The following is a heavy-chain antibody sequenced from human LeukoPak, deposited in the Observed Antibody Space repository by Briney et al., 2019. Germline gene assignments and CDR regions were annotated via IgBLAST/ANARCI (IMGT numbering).Heavy chain of an antibody. V-gene: IGHV3-33*01. Sequence: GGSLRLSCAASGFTFSSYGMHWVRQAPGKGLEWVAVIWYDGSNKYYADSVKGRFTISRDNSKNTLYLQMNSLRAEDTAVYYCASYRSSWTSFDYWGQGTLVTVSS. CDR3: ASYRSSWTSFDY. D-gene: IGHD6-13*01. CDR2: IWYDGSNK. CDR1: GFTFSSYG. J-gene: IGHJ4*02.